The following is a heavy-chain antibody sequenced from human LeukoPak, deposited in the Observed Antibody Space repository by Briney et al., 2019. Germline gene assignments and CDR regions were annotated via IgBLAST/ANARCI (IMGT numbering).Heavy chain of an antibody. CDR3: AKLYDSSDA. Sequence: GGSLRLSCAASGFTFSSYGMHWVRQAPGKGLEWVAFIRYDGSNKYYADSVKGRFTISRDNSKNTLCLQMNSLRAEDTAVYYCAKLYDSSDAWGQGTLVTVSS. J-gene: IGHJ5*02. CDR2: IRYDGSNK. D-gene: IGHD3-22*01. V-gene: IGHV3-30*02. CDR1: GFTFSSYG.